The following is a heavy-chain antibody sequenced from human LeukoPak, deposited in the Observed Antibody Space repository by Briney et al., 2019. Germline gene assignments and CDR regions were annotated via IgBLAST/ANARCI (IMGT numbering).Heavy chain of an antibody. D-gene: IGHD2-15*01. J-gene: IGHJ4*02. CDR1: GYTFTSYY. V-gene: IGHV1-46*01. CDR2: INPSGGST. Sequence: ASVKASCKASGYTFTSYYMHWVRQAPGQGLEWMGIINPSGGSTSYAQKFQGRVTMTRDMSTSTVYMELSSLRSEDTAVYYCARDTARYCSGGSCLDYWGQGTLVTVSS. CDR3: ARDTARYCSGGSCLDY.